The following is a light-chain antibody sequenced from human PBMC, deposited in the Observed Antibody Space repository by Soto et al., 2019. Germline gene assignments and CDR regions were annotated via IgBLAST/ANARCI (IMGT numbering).Light chain of an antibody. Sequence: SQSVSSNLAWYQQKPGQAPRLLIYGTSTRATGIPARFSGSGSGTELTLTISSLQSEDFAVYYCQQYNNWLPNTFGQGIRLEIK. CDR3: QQYNNWLPNT. V-gene: IGKV3-15*01. CDR2: GTS. J-gene: IGKJ5*01. CDR1: QSVSSN.